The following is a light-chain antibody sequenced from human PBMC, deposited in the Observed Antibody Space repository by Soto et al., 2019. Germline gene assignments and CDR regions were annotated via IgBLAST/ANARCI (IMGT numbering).Light chain of an antibody. Sequence: EIVLTQSPGTLSLSPGARATLSCRASQSVPSDWLAWYRHKPGQAPRLLIYGASSRATGVPDRVSGSGSGTDFPLTINRLEPEDFEVYYCQQYGNFPYTFGQGPKGDI. CDR1: QSVPSDW. V-gene: IGKV3-20*01. CDR2: GAS. CDR3: QQYGNFPYT. J-gene: IGKJ2*01.